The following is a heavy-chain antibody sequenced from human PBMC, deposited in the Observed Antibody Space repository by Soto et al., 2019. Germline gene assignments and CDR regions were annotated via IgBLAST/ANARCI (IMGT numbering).Heavy chain of an antibody. D-gene: IGHD3-10*01. CDR2: IYYSGST. CDR1: GGSISSYY. V-gene: IGHV4-59*08. J-gene: IGHJ6*03. CDR3: ARRATMVRGADEYYYYMDV. Sequence: TLSLTCTVSGGSISSYYWSWIRQPPGKGLEWIGYIYYSGSTNYNPSLKSRVTISVDTSKNQFSLKLSSVTAADTAVYYCARRATMVRGADEYYYYMDVWGKGTTVTVSS.